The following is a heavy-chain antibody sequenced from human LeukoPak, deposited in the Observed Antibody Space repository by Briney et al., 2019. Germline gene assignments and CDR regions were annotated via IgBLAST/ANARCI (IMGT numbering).Heavy chain of an antibody. CDR1: GFTFYNAW. Sequence: PGGSLRLSCAASGFTFYNAWMTWVRQAPGKGLEWVSYISSSGSTIYYADSVKGRFTISRDNAKNSLYLQMNSLRAEDTAVYYCARLRRSWFDPWGQGTLVTVSS. CDR3: ARLRRSWFDP. J-gene: IGHJ5*02. V-gene: IGHV3-48*04. CDR2: ISSSGSTI.